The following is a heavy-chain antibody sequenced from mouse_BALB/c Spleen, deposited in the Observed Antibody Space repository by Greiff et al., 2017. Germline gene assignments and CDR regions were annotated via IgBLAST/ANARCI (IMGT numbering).Heavy chain of an antibody. CDR1: GFDFSRYW. D-gene: IGHD2-3*01. J-gene: IGHJ3*01. Sequence: EVKLLESGGGLVQPGGSLKLSCAASGFDFSRYWMSWVRQAPGKGLEWIGEINPDSSTINYTPSLKDKFIISRDNAKNTLYLQMSKVRSEDTALYYCARPGDGYSWFAYWGQGTLVTVSA. CDR3: ARPGDGYSWFAY. CDR2: INPDSSTI. V-gene: IGHV4-1*02.